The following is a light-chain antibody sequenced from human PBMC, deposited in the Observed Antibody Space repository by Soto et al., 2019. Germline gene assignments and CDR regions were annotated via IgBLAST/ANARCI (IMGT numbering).Light chain of an antibody. Sequence: EIVLTQSPATLSLSPGERATLSCRASQSVSSYLAWYQQKPGQAPRLLIYDASNRATGIPARFSGSGSGTDFTLSISSLEPEDFAVYYCQQRSNWAPVLTFGPGTKVDIK. V-gene: IGKV3-11*01. CDR3: QQRSNWAPVLT. CDR1: QSVSSY. J-gene: IGKJ3*01. CDR2: DAS.